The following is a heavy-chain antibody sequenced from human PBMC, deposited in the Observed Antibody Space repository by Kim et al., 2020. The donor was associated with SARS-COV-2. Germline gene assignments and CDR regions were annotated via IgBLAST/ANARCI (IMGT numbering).Heavy chain of an antibody. D-gene: IGHD3-22*01. Sequence: SVKGRFTISRDNSKNSLYLQMNSLRAEDTAVYYCARDRSAHYARKNYFDYWGQGTLVTVSS. CDR3: ARDRSAHYARKNYFDY. J-gene: IGHJ4*02. V-gene: IGHV3-30*07.